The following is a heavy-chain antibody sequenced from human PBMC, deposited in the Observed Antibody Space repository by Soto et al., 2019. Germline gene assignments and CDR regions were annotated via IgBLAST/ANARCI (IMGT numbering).Heavy chain of an antibody. CDR3: ARGPSGDKVDY. CDR2: IYSGVSI. Sequence: QVQLQESGPGLVKPSQTLSLTCTVSGGSISNGYYSWSWIRQSPEKGLEWIGHIYSGVSIYSNPSLNGRLTISIDTSKNQFSLSLSSVTAADTAVYYCARGPSGDKVDYWGQGTLVTVSS. V-gene: IGHV4-30-4*01. D-gene: IGHD7-27*01. CDR1: GGSISNGYYS. J-gene: IGHJ4*02.